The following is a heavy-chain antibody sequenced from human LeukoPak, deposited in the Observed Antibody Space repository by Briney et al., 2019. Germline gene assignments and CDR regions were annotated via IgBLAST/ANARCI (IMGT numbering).Heavy chain of an antibody. CDR2: IIPIFGTA. D-gene: IGHD2-15*01. Sequence: GASVKVSCKASGGTFSSYAISWVRQAPGQGLEWMGGIIPIFGTANYAQKFQGRVTITADESTSTAYMELSSLRSEDTAVYYCARGYCSGASSPQGYWGQGTLVTVSS. J-gene: IGHJ4*02. CDR3: ARGYCSGASSPQGY. CDR1: GGTFSSYA. V-gene: IGHV1-69*13.